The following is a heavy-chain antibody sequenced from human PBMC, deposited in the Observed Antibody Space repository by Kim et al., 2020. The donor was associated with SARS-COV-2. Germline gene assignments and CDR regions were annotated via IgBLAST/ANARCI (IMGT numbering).Heavy chain of an antibody. CDR3: ARVTVVTSPHLHYFDN. V-gene: IGHV1-3*04. CDR1: GYTFTNYT. D-gene: IGHD2-21*02. J-gene: IGHJ4*01. CDR2: INIGSGKT. Sequence: ASVKVSCKTSGYTFTNYTMHWVRQAPGQRPEWMGLINIGSGKTKYLQKLQGRVAVTRDTTATTAYMELSSLTNEDSAVYFGARVTVVTSPHLHYFDNWG.